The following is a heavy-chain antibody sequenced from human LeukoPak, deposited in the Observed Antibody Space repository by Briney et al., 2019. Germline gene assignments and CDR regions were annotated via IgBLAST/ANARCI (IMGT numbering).Heavy chain of an antibody. Sequence: GGSLRLSCAASGFTFSSYWMSWVRQAQGKGLEWVANIKQDGSEKYYVDSVKGRFTISRDNAKNSLYLRMNSLRAEDTAVYYCARAHLYYYDSSGYYLDAFDIWGQGTMVTVSS. J-gene: IGHJ3*02. V-gene: IGHV3-7*01. CDR2: IKQDGSEK. CDR1: GFTFSSYW. CDR3: ARAHLYYYDSSGYYLDAFDI. D-gene: IGHD3-22*01.